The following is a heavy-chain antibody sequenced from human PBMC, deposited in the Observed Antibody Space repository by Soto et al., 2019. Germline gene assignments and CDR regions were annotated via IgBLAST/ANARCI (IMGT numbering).Heavy chain of an antibody. J-gene: IGHJ4*02. CDR2: ISGSGGST. D-gene: IGHD2-21*02. V-gene: IGHV3-23*01. CDR3: AKSSHIVVVTAIIDY. CDR1: GFTFSSYA. Sequence: PGGPLRLSCAASGFTFSSYAMSWVRQAPGKGLEWVSAISGSGGSTYYADSVKGRFTISRDNSKNTLYLQMNSLRAEDTAVYYCAKSSHIVVVTAIIDYWGQGTLVTVSS.